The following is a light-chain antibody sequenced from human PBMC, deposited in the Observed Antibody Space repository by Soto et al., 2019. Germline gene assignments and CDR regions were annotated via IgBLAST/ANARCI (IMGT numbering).Light chain of an antibody. Sequence: QSVLTQPPSASGTPGQRVTISCSGSSSNIGSNTVNWYQQLPGTAPKLLIYISNQRPSGVPDRFSGSRSGTSASLAISGLQSEEEGDYYCSTWDDSLNGHVVFGGGTKVTVL. V-gene: IGLV1-44*01. CDR2: ISN. CDR1: SSNIGSNT. J-gene: IGLJ2*01. CDR3: STWDDSLNGHVV.